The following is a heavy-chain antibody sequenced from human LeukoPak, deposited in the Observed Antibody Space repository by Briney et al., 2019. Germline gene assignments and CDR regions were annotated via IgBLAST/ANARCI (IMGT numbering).Heavy chain of an antibody. CDR1: GFTFDDYA. D-gene: IGHD3-10*01. CDR3: AKDMGVGYYGSGSYDAFDI. Sequence: QPGRSLRLSCAASGFTFDDYAMHWVRQAPGKGLEWVSGISWNSGSIGYADSVKGRFTISRDNAKNSLYLQMNSLRAEDTALYYCAKDMGVGYYGSGSYDAFDIWGQGTMVTVSS. V-gene: IGHV3-9*01. CDR2: ISWNSGSI. J-gene: IGHJ3*02.